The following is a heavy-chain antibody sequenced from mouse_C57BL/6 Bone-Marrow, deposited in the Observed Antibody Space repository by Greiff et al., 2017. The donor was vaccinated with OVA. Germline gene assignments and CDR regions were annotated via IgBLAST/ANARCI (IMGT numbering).Heavy chain of an antibody. Sequence: QVQLQQPGAELVKPGASVKLSCKASGYTFTSYWMHWVKQRPGQGLEWIGMIHPNSGSTNYNEKFKSKATLTVDKSSSTAYMQLSSLTSEDSAVYDCARLCYDESYDYWGQGTTLTVSS. CDR2: IHPNSGST. J-gene: IGHJ2*01. V-gene: IGHV1-64*01. CDR3: ARLCYDESYDY. CDR1: GYTFTSYW. D-gene: IGHD2-12*01.